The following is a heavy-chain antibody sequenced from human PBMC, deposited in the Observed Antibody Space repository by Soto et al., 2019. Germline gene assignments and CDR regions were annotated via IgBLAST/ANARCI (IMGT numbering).Heavy chain of an antibody. Sequence: PSETLSLTCAVYGGSFSGYYWSWIRQPPGKGLEWIGEINHSGSTNYNPSLKSRVTISVDTSKNQFSLKLSSVTAADTAVYYCAGGTRLQILTIGYYYGMDVWGQGTTVTVS. J-gene: IGHJ6*02. V-gene: IGHV4-34*01. D-gene: IGHD6-25*01. CDR1: GGSFSGYY. CDR3: AGGTRLQILTIGYYYGMDV. CDR2: INHSGST.